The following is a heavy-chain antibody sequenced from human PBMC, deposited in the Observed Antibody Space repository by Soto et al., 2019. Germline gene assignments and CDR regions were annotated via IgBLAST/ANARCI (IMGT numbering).Heavy chain of an antibody. D-gene: IGHD3-16*02. V-gene: IGHV3-23*01. CDR1: GFTFSSYA. CDR2: ISGSGGSA. CDR3: AKEAVGFQLYGCLDY. J-gene: IGHJ4*02. Sequence: EVQLLESGGGLVQPGGSLRLSCAASGFTFSSYAMSWVRQAPGKGLEWVSVISGSGGSAYYADSVKGRFTISRDNSKNTPYRQMNSLRAEDTAVYYCAKEAVGFQLYGCLDYWGQGTLVTVSS.